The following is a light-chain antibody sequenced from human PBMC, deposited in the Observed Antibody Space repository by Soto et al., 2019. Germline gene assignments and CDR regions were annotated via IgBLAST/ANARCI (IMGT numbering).Light chain of an antibody. Sequence: EIVLTQSPGTLSLSPGERATLSCRASQSVSNSQLAWYQQKPGQAPRVLIDGASSSATDIPDRCSGSGSGTDFTLIISRLAPEDFAVYYCPQYGTSPWTFGQGTKVDIK. CDR1: QSVSNSQ. J-gene: IGKJ1*01. CDR3: PQYGTSPWT. CDR2: GAS. V-gene: IGKV3-20*01.